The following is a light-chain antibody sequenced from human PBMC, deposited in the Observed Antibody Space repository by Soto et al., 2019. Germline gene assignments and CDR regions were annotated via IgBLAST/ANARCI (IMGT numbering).Light chain of an antibody. Sequence: EIEMTQSPATLSVSPGERATLSCRASQSVSSNLAWYQQRPGQAPRLLIYGASTRATGIPAGFSGSGSGTEFTLTISSLQSEDFAVYYCQQYNNWPGTFGQGTKVEIK. J-gene: IGKJ1*01. V-gene: IGKV3-15*01. CDR2: GAS. CDR3: QQYNNWPGT. CDR1: QSVSSN.